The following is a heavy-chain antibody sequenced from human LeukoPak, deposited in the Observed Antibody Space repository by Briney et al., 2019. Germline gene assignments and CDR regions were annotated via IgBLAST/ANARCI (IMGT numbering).Heavy chain of an antibody. CDR1: GFTFDDYA. V-gene: IGHV3-9*01. J-gene: IGHJ6*03. D-gene: IGHD2/OR15-2a*01. CDR2: ISWNSGSI. Sequence: HPGGSLRLSCAASGFTFDDYAMHWVRQAPGKGLEWVSGISWNSGSIGYADSVKGRFTISRDNAKNSLYLQMNSLRAEDTAVYYCARSPPEYHLFYYYYMDVWGKGTTVTVSS. CDR3: ARSPPEYHLFYYYYMDV.